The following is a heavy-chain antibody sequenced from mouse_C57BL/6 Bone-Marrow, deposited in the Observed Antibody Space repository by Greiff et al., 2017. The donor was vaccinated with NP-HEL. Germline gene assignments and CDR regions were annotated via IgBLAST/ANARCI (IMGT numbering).Heavy chain of an antibody. D-gene: IGHD1-1*01. V-gene: IGHV1-55*01. CDR2: IYPGSGST. CDR3: ARWRGTTVVDLDY. CDR1: GYTFTSYW. J-gene: IGHJ2*01. Sequence: QVQLQQPGAELVKPGASVKMSCKASGYTFTSYWITWVKQRPGQGLEWIGDIYPGSGSTNYNEKFKSTATLTVDTSSSTAYMQLSSLTSEDSAVYYCARWRGTTVVDLDYWGQGTTLTVSS.